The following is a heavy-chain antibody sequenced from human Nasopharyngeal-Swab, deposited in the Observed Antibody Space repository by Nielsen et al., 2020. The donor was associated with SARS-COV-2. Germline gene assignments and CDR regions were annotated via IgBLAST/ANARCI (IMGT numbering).Heavy chain of an antibody. J-gene: IGHJ1*01. V-gene: IGHV3-53*01. CDR2: IYSSGSI. CDR1: GFNVSNNY. CDR3: ASAVTGPLY. D-gene: IGHD4-11*01. Sequence: GESLKISCAASGFNVSNNYMTWVRQAPGKGLDWVSIIYSSGSIYHADSVKGRFIISRDTSKNTLSLRMNSLRVEDTAVYYCASAVTGPLYWGQGTLVTVSS.